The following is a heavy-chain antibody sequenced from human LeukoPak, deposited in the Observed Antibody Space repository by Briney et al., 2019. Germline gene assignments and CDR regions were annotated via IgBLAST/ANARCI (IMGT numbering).Heavy chain of an antibody. CDR1: GFTFSSYE. CDR2: IYYSGST. CDR3: ARSDDDFWSGYTPLGY. J-gene: IGHJ4*02. V-gene: IGHV4-39*07. D-gene: IGHD3-3*01. Sequence: GSLRLSCAASGFTFSSYEMNWIRQPPGKGLEWIGSIYYSGSTYYNPSLKSRVTISVDTSKNQFSLKLSSVTAADTAVYYCARSDDDFWSGYTPLGYWGQGTLVTVSS.